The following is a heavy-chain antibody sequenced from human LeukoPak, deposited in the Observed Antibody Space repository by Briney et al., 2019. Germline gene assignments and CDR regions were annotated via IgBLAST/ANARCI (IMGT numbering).Heavy chain of an antibody. Sequence: GESLKISCKGSEYTFTDYWIGWVRQMPGKGLEWMGIIYPADSDTRYGPSSQGQVTISADKFTTTIYLEWSSLKASDTAMYFCARLRGYSGPKDPFDLWGQGTLVTVSS. V-gene: IGHV5-51*01. CDR3: ARLRGYSGPKDPFDL. CDR2: IYPADSDT. CDR1: EYTFTDYW. D-gene: IGHD3-10*01. J-gene: IGHJ3*01.